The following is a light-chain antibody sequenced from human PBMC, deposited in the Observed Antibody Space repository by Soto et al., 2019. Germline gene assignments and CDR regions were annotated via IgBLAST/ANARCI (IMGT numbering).Light chain of an antibody. CDR1: QTISSNY. CDR3: QQYGNTPWT. Sequence: EIVLTQSPGTLSLSPGERATLSCRASQTISSNYLAWYQQKPGQAPRLLIYGASNRATGIPDRFSDGGSGTDFTLTISGLEPEDFAMFFCQQYGNTPWTFGQGTTVEI. V-gene: IGKV3-20*01. CDR2: GAS. J-gene: IGKJ1*01.